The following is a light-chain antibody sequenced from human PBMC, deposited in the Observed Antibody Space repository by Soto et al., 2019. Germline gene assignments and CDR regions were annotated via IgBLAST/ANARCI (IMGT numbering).Light chain of an antibody. CDR3: QQYNRYSYT. CDR2: DAS. V-gene: IGKV1-5*01. CDR1: QSISSW. J-gene: IGKJ2*01. Sequence: DIQMTQSPSTLSASVGDRVTITCRASQSISSWLAWYQQKPGKAPKLLIYDASSLESGGPSRFSGSGSGTEFTLTFSSLQPDDFATYYCQQYNRYSYTFGQGTKLEIK.